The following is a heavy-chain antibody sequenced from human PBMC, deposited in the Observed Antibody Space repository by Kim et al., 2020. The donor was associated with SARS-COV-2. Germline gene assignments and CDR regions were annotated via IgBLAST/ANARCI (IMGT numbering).Heavy chain of an antibody. J-gene: IGHJ4*02. CDR3: ARLIAPSRSYFDY. V-gene: IGHV4-4*02. Sequence: NPSLKSRVTISVDKSKNQFSLKLSSVTAADTAVYYCARLIAPSRSYFDYWGQGTLVTVSS. D-gene: IGHD3-22*01.